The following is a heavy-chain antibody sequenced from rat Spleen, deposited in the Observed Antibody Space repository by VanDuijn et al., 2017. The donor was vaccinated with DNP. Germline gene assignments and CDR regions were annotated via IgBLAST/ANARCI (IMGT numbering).Heavy chain of an antibody. Sequence: EVKLIESGGGLVQPGRPLKLSCAASGFTFSKYDMTWVRQAPAKGLEWVACVTTVDGNTYYADSVKGRFTVSRDDSRSTLYLQMDTLRSEDTATYYCVTQGWFAYWGQGTLVTVSS. CDR3: VTQGWFAY. J-gene: IGHJ3*01. CDR2: VTTVDGNT. V-gene: IGHV5-25*01. CDR1: GFTFSKYD.